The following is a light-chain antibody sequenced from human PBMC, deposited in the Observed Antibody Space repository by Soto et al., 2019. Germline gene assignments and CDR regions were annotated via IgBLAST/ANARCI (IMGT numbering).Light chain of an antibody. CDR3: CSYAGNYIYV. Sequence: QSVLTQPASVSGSPGQSITISCTGTVGLVSWYQQHPGKVPKLIIYDDTKRPSGVSSRFSGSKSGNTASLTISGLQTEDEADYYCCSYAGNYIYVFGTGTKVTVL. J-gene: IGLJ1*01. CDR2: DDT. CDR1: VGL. V-gene: IGLV2-23*01.